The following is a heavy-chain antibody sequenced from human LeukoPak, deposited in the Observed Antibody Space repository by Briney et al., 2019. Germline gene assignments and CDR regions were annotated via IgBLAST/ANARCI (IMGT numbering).Heavy chain of an antibody. D-gene: IGHD3-9*01. CDR2: IYHDGST. Sequence: SETLSLTCTVSTHSVSTDYYWGWIRQPPGKGLEWVGNIYHDGSTYYTPSLKSRVTISVDTSKNQFSLKLTSVTAADTAVYYCASPGVLTGYWEFDYWGQGTLVTVSS. CDR3: ASPGVLTGYWEFDY. J-gene: IGHJ4*02. V-gene: IGHV4-38-2*02. CDR1: THSVSTDYY.